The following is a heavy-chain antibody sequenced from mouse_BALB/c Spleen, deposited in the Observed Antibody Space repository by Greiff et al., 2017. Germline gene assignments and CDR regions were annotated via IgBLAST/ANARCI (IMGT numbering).Heavy chain of an antibody. CDR2: IWWDDDK. D-gene: IGHD2-4*01. CDR1: GFSLSTSGMG. J-gene: IGHJ3*01. V-gene: IGHV8-8*01. CDR3: ARKYDYDTAWFAY. Sequence: QVQLKESGPGILQPSQTLSLTCSFSGFSLSTSGMGVGWIRQPSGKGLEWLAHIWWDDDKRYNPALKSRLTISKDTSSNQVFLKIASVDTADTATYYCARKYDYDTAWFAYWGQGTLVTVSA.